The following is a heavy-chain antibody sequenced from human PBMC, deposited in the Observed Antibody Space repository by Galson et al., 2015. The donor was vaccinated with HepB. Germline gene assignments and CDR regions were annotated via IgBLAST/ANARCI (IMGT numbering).Heavy chain of an antibody. CDR3: ARDSSSWFDFDY. CDR2: IRYDGSNK. V-gene: IGHV3-30*02. J-gene: IGHJ4*02. Sequence: SLRLSCAASGFTFSSYGMHWVRQAPGKGLEWVAFIRYDGSNKYYADSVKGRFTISRDNSKNTLYLQMNSLRAEDTAVYYCARDSSSWFDFDYWGQGTLVTVSS. CDR1: GFTFSSYG. D-gene: IGHD6-13*01.